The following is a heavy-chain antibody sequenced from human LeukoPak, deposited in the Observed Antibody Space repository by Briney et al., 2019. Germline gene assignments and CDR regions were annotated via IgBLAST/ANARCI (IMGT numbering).Heavy chain of an antibody. CDR3: ARRKRGSGGPFDY. D-gene: IGHD6-19*01. CDR1: GGSIRSYY. V-gene: IGHV4-59*08. CDR2: IYYSGST. Sequence: SETLSLTCTVSGGSIRSYYWSWIRQPPGKALEWIGYIYYSGSTAYNPSLKSRVTISIDTSKKQFSLELSSVTAADTAIYFCARRKRGSGGPFDYWGQGTLVTVSS. J-gene: IGHJ4*02.